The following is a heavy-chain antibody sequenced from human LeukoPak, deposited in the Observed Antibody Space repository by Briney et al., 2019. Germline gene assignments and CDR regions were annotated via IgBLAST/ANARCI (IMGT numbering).Heavy chain of an antibody. CDR1: GFTFSSYG. Sequence: GRSLRLSCAASGFTFSSYGMHWVRQAPGKGLEWVAVISYDGSNKYYADSVKGRFTISRDNSKNTLYLQMNSLRAEDTAVYYCITDITMVRGVIITIHAFDIWGQGTMVTVSS. CDR2: ISYDGSNK. V-gene: IGHV3-30*03. J-gene: IGHJ3*02. CDR3: ITDITMVRGVIITIHAFDI. D-gene: IGHD3-10*01.